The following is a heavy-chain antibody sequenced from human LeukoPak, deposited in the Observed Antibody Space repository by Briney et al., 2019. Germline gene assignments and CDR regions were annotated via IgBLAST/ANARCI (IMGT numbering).Heavy chain of an antibody. CDR2: IIPIFGTA. D-gene: IGHD2-15*01. J-gene: IGHJ4*02. CDR1: GGTFSSYA. V-gene: IGHV1-69*13. Sequence: GASVKVSCRASGGTFSSYAISWVRQAPGQGLEWMGGIIPIFGTANYAQKFQGRVTITADESTSTAYMELSSLRSEDTAVYYCARGGLRAHYFDYWGQGTLVTVSS. CDR3: ARGGLRAHYFDY.